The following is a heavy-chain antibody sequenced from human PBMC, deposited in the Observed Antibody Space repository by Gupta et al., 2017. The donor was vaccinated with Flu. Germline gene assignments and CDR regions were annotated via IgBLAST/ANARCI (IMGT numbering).Heavy chain of an antibody. J-gene: IGHJ4*02. CDR2: INHSGST. CDR1: GGSFSGYY. D-gene: IGHD4-17*01. V-gene: IGHV4-34*01. Sequence: QVQLQQWGAGLLKPSETLSLTCAVYGGSFSGYYWSWIRQPPGKGLEWIGEINHSGSTNYNPSLKSRVTISVDTSKNQFSLKLSSVTAADTAVYYCARGVVWDYGGNPFDYWGQGTLVTVSS. CDR3: ARGVVWDYGGNPFDY.